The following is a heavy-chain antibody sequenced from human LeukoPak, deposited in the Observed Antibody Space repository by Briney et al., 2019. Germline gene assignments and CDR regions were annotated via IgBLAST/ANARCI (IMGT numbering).Heavy chain of an antibody. CDR1: GYSFTNYW. CDR3: AREGGSNPTFDL. V-gene: IGHV5-51*01. J-gene: IGHJ4*02. Sequence: GASLQISCKGSGYSFTNYWIGWVRQMPGKGLEWMGIIYPGDSDTRYSPSFEGRVTISVDKTINTAYLQWSSPKASDNAMYYCAREGGSNPTFDLWGQGTLVTVSS. D-gene: IGHD1-26*01. CDR2: IYPGDSDT.